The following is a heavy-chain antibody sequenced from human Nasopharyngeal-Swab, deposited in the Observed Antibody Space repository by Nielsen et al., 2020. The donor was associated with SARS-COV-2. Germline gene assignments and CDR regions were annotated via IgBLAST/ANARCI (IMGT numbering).Heavy chain of an antibody. D-gene: IGHD3-9*01. CDR1: GGSFSGYY. V-gene: IGHV4-34*01. CDR3: ARGRYCDILTGYYYFDY. Sequence: SETLSLTCAVYGGSFSGYYWSWIRQPPGKGLEWIGEINHSGTTNYNPSLKSRVTISVATSKNQFSLKLSSVTAADTAVYYCARGRYCDILTGYYYFDYWGQGTLVTVSS. J-gene: IGHJ4*02. CDR2: INHSGTT.